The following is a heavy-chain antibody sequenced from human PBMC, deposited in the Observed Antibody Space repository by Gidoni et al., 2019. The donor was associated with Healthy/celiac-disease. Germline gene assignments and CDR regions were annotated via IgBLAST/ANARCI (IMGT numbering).Heavy chain of an antibody. J-gene: IGHJ4*02. CDR1: GFTFRNAW. CDR2: IKSKTDGGTT. V-gene: IGHV3-15*01. Sequence: EVQLVESGGGLVKPGGSLRPSCAASGFTFRNAWMSWVRQAPGKGLGWVGRIKSKTDGGTTDYAAPVKGRFTISRDDSKNTLYLQMNSLKTEDTAVYYCSPTIAAAGDFDYWGQGTLVTVSS. D-gene: IGHD6-13*01. CDR3: SPTIAAAGDFDY.